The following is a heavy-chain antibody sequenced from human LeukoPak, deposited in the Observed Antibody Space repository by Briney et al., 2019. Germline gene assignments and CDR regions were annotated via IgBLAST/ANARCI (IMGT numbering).Heavy chain of an antibody. J-gene: IGHJ5*02. CDR3: ARDHNGSGSTPSHSENWFDP. CDR1: GYTFTSYY. CDR2: INPSGGST. V-gene: IGHV1-46*01. Sequence: ASVKVSCKASGYTFTSYYMYWVRQAPGQGLEWMGIINPSGGSTSYAQKFQGRVTMTRDTSTSTVYMELSSLRSEDTAVYYCARDHNGSGSTPSHSENWFDPWGQGTLVTVSS. D-gene: IGHD3-10*01.